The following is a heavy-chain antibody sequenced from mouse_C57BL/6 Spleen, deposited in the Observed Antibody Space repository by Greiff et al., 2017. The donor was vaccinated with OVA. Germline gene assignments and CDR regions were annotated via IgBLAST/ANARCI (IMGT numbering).Heavy chain of an antibody. CDR3: AKGDGNYVYFDV. V-gene: IGHV2-5*01. J-gene: IGHJ1*03. CDR2: IWRGGST. D-gene: IGHD2-1*01. Sequence: QVQLQQSGPGLVQPSQSLSITCTVSGFSLTSYGVHWVRQSPGKGLEWLGVIWRGGSTDYNEAFMSRLSITKDNSKSQVIFKMNSLQADDTAIYYCAKGDGNYVYFDVWGTGTTVTVSS. CDR1: GFSLTSYG.